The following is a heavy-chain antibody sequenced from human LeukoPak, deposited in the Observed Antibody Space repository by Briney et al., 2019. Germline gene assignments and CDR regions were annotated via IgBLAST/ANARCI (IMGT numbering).Heavy chain of an antibody. D-gene: IGHD3-22*01. Sequence: TSETLSLTCTVSGGPISTPYWGWIRQPPGEGLEWIGYLDHSGTTNCNPSLKSRVTISVDTSKNQFSLKLTSVTAADTAVYYCARLYYYAGSCYAGLDHWGQGTLVTVSS. CDR2: LDHSGTT. V-gene: IGHV4-59*08. J-gene: IGHJ4*02. CDR3: ARLYYYAGSCYAGLDH. CDR1: GGPISTPY.